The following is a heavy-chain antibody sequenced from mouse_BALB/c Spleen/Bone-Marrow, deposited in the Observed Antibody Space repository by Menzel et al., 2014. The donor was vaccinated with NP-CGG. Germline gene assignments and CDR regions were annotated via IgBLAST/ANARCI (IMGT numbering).Heavy chain of an antibody. Sequence: EVKLMESGPSLVKPSQTLSLTCSVTGDSITSGYWNWIWTFPGNKLEYMGYISYSGNTYYNPSLKSRISITRDTSKNQYYLQLNSVTTEDTATYYCATYDGYCFDYWGQGTTLTVSS. J-gene: IGHJ2*01. V-gene: IGHV3-8*02. D-gene: IGHD2-3*01. CDR1: GDSITSGY. CDR2: ISYSGNT. CDR3: ATYDGYCFDY.